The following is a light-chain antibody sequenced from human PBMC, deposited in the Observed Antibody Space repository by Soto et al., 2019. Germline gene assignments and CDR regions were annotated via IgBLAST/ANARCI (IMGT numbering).Light chain of an antibody. CDR3: QQAHSFPFT. J-gene: IGKJ3*01. Sequence: DLQMTQSPSSVSASIGDRVTITCRASQGISSWLAWYQQKPGKAPKLLIFVAYTLQSGVPSRFSGSGSETDFTLTLSSLQPDDFAIYYCQQAHSFPFTFGPGTKVDMK. CDR2: VAY. CDR1: QGISSW. V-gene: IGKV1-12*01.